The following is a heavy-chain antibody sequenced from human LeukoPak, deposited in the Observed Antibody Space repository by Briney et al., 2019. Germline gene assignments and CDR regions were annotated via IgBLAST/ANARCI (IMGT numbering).Heavy chain of an antibody. D-gene: IGHD6-13*01. CDR3: ARVAAAGTAAVGYYFDY. CDR2: ISAYNGNT. J-gene: IGHJ4*02. Sequence: ASVKVSCKASGYTFTSYDINWVRQATGQGLEWMGWISAYNGNTNYAQKLQGRVTMTTDTSTSTAYMELRSLRSDDTAVYYCARVAAAGTAAVGYYFDYWGQGTLVTVSS. CDR1: GYTFTSYD. V-gene: IGHV1-18*01.